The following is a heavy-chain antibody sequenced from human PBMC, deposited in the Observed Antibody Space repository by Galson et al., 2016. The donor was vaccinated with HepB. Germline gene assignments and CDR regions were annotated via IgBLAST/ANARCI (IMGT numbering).Heavy chain of an antibody. CDR3: ARALEFLSVGGSLDA. Sequence: SLRLSCAASGFTFSSYTMHWVRQAPGKGLEWVAVISYDGGNTYYADSAKGRFTVSRDNSENTLYLQMNRLTPGDTALYYCARALEFLSVGGSLDAWGQGTLVTVSS. CDR1: GFTFSSYT. J-gene: IGHJ5*02. V-gene: IGHV3-30-3*01. CDR2: ISYDGGNT. D-gene: IGHD3-3*01.